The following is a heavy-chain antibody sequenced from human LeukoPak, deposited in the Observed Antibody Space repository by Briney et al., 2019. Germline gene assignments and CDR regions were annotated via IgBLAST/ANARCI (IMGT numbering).Heavy chain of an antibody. V-gene: IGHV3-53*01. D-gene: IGHD6-19*01. CDR2: IYSGGST. CDR3: ARGAGAPAYSSGWFDAFDI. Sequence: GGSLRLSCAASGFTISSNYMSWVRQAPGKGLEWVSVIYSGGSTYYADSVKGRFTISRDNSKNTLYLQMNSLRAEDTAVYYCARGAGAPAYSSGWFDAFDIWGQGTMVTVSS. J-gene: IGHJ3*02. CDR1: GFTISSNY.